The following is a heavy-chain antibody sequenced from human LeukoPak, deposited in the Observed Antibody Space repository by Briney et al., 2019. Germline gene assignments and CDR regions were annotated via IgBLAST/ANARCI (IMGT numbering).Heavy chain of an antibody. CDR3: ARGGAYHAFDI. Sequence: GGSLRLSCAASGFIFSSYWMYWVRQAPGKGLAWVSRINNDGTGTTFADSVKGRFTISRDNAKNTLYLQMNSLRAEDTAVYYCARGGAYHAFDIWGQGTMVTVSS. V-gene: IGHV3-74*01. D-gene: IGHD2-15*01. J-gene: IGHJ3*02. CDR1: GFIFSSYW. CDR2: INNDGTGT.